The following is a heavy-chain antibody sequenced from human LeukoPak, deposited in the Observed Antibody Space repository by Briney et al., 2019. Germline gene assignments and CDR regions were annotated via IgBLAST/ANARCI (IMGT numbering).Heavy chain of an antibody. D-gene: IGHD3-10*01. V-gene: IGHV3-11*01. Sequence: GGSLRLSCTASGFTFSDYYMSWIRQAPGKGLEWVSYISSSGSTIYYADSVKGRFTISRDNAKNSLYLQMNSLRAEDTAVYYCARDAQPHYYQGAFDIWGQGTMATVSS. CDR2: ISSSGSTI. CDR1: GFTFSDYY. CDR3: ARDAQPHYYQGAFDI. J-gene: IGHJ3*02.